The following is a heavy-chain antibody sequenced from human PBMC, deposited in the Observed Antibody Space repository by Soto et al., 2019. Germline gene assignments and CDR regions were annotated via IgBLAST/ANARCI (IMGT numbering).Heavy chain of an antibody. D-gene: IGHD6-13*01. Sequence: LRLSCAASGFTVSSNYMSWVRQAPGKGLEWVSVIYSGGSTYYADSVKGRFTISRDNSTNTLYLQMNSLRAEDTAVYYCARASSPFAGHDYWGQGTLVTVSS. J-gene: IGHJ4*02. CDR1: GFTVSSNY. CDR2: IYSGGST. CDR3: ARASSPFAGHDY. V-gene: IGHV3-53*01.